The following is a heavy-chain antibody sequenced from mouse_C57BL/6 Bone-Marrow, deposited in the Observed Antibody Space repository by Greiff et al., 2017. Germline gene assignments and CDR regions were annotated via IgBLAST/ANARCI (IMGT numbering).Heavy chain of an antibody. Sequence: EVQLQQSGPVLVKPGASVKMSCKASGYKFTDYYMNWVKQSHGKSLEWIGVINPYNGGTSYTQTFKGKATFTVDKSTSTAYLELSSLTSEDSAVYYYSREPDWFAYWGQGTRVTVSA. CDR3: SREPDWFAY. V-gene: IGHV1-19*01. CDR2: INPYNGGT. J-gene: IGHJ3*01. CDR1: GYKFTDYY.